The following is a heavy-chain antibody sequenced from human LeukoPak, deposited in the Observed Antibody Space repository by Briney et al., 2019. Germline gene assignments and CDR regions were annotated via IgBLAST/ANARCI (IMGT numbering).Heavy chain of an antibody. CDR1: GFSFSTYG. D-gene: IGHD3-10*01. CDR2: IWFDGSNK. CDR3: ARVVSYYGSSYRLLDL. Sequence: GGSLRLSCEASGFSFSTYGMHWVRQAPGKGLEWVALIWFDGSNKHYADSVKGRFTISRDNSKNTMYLQMDGLRAEDTAVYYCARVVSYYGSSYRLLDLWGRGTLVTVSS. J-gene: IGHJ2*01. V-gene: IGHV3-33*01.